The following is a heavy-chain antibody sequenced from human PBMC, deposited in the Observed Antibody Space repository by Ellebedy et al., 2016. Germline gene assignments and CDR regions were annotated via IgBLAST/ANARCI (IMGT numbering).Heavy chain of an antibody. J-gene: IGHJ6*02. D-gene: IGHD6-19*01. CDR2: IYYSGST. V-gene: IGHV4-59*01. CDR3: ARNPGGSVAVAGTYYYYYYGMDV. CDR1: GGSISSYY. Sequence: SETLSLTCTVSGGSISSYYWSWIRQPPGKGLEWIGYIYYSGSTNYNPSLKSRVTISVDTSKNQFSLKLSSVTAADTAVYYCARNPGGSVAVAGTYYYYYYGMDVWGQGTTVTVSS.